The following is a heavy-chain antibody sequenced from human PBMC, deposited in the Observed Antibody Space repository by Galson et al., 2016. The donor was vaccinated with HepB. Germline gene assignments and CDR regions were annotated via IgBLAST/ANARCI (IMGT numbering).Heavy chain of an antibody. V-gene: IGHV5-51*01. D-gene: IGHD2-15*01. Sequence: QSGAEVKKPGESLKISCKDSGYSFTSYWIGWVRQMPGKGLEWMGIIYPGDSDTRYSPSFQGQVTISADKSISTAYLQWSSLKASDTAMYYCARLPRGVVVVASYFDDWGQGTLVTGSS. CDR3: ARLPRGVVVVASYFDD. CDR1: GYSFTSYW. CDR2: IYPGDSDT. J-gene: IGHJ4*02.